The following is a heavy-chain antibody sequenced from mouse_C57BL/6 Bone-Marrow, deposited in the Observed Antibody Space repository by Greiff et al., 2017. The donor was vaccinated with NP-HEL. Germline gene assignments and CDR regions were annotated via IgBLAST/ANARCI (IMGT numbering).Heavy chain of an antibody. V-gene: IGHV1-84*01. CDR1: GYTFTDYY. CDR3: ARSRFAY. Sequence: QVQLQQSGPELVKPGASVKISCKASGYTFTDYYINWVKQRPGQGLEWIGRIYPGSGNTKYNEKFKGKATLTVDTSSSTAYMQLSSLTSEDSAVYFCARSRFAYWGQGALVTVSA. J-gene: IGHJ3*01. CDR2: IYPGSGNT.